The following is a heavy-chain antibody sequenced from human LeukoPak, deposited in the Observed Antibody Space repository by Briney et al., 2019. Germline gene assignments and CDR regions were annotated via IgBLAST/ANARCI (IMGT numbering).Heavy chain of an antibody. D-gene: IGHD6-13*01. CDR1: GYTFSTYP. Sequence: GASVKVSCKASGYTFSTYPINWVRQAPGQGLEWMGWMNPNSGNTGYAQKFQGGVTMTRNTSISTAYMELSSLRSEDTAVYYCARVKKTYSSSVFGFHDAFDIWGQGTMVTVSS. CDR3: ARVKKTYSSSVFGFHDAFDI. CDR2: MNPNSGNT. V-gene: IGHV1-8*02. J-gene: IGHJ3*02.